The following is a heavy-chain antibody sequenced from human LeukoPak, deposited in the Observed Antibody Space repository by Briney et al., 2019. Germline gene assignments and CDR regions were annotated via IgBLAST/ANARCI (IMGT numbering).Heavy chain of an antibody. CDR2: ISAYNGNT. J-gene: IGHJ3*02. Sequence: ASVKVPCKASGYTFTSYGISWVRQAPGQGLEWMGWISAYNGNTNYAQKLQGRVTMTTDTSTSTAYMELRSLRSDDTAVYYCAREPSNGPAAILGAHDAFDIWGQGTMVTVSS. V-gene: IGHV1-18*01. CDR1: GYTFTSYG. CDR3: AREPSNGPAAILGAHDAFDI. D-gene: IGHD2-2*02.